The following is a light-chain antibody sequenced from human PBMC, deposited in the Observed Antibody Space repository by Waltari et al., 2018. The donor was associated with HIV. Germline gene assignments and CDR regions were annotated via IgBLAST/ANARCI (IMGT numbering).Light chain of an antibody. Sequence: SYVLTQPPSVSVALGEAATISRGGELIGTKSVHWYQQRPGQAPLLVIYYDADRPSGIPELFSGSNSGNAANLTISRVEAADEADYYCQVWDDTTHNVVFGGGTKLTAL. CDR1: LIGTKS. CDR3: QVWDDTTHNVV. CDR2: YDA. V-gene: IGLV3-21*01. J-gene: IGLJ2*01.